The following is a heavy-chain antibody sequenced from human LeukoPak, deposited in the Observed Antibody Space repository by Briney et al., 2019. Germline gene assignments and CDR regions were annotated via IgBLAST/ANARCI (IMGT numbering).Heavy chain of an antibody. CDR3: ARDGGYSTDFDY. D-gene: IGHD2/OR15-2a*01. J-gene: IGHJ4*02. CDR1: GFIFSRHW. CDR2: IKQDGSER. V-gene: IGHV3-7*01. Sequence: PGGSLRLSCGASGFIFSRHWMSWVRQAPGKGPEWVANIKQDGSERYYVGSVKGRFTISRDNAKNLLYLQMNSLRAEDTALYYCARDGGYSTDFDYWGQGTLVTVSS.